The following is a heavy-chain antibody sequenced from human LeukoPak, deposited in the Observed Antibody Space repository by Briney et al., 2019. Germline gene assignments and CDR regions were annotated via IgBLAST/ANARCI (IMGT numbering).Heavy chain of an antibody. Sequence: GGSLRLSCAASGFTFSSYWMHWVRQAPGKGLVWVSRINSDGSSTSYADSVKGRFTISRDNAKNTLYLQMNSLRAEDTAVYYCATLGGGSPKYYFDXWGQGTLVTVS. D-gene: IGHD3-16*01. V-gene: IGHV3-74*01. CDR2: INSDGSST. CDR3: ATLGGGSPKYYFDX. CDR1: GFTFSSYW. J-gene: IGHJ4*02.